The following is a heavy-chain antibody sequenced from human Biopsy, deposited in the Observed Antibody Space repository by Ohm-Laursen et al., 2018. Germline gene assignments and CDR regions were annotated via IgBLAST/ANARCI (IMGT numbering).Heavy chain of an antibody. V-gene: IGHV1-46*01. CDR1: GYPFSNYY. CDR2: INSGGNST. CDR3: VLASFDY. J-gene: IGHJ4*02. Sequence: ASVKVSCKVSGYPFSNYYLFWVRQAPGQGLEWMGIINSGGNSTAYTQNFQGRVTMTWDTSTTTVYMELSSLRSEDTAVYYCVLASFDYWGQGTLVTVPS.